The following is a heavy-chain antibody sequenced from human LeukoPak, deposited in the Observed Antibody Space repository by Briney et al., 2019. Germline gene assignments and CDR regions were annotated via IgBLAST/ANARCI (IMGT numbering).Heavy chain of an antibody. D-gene: IGHD3-22*01. CDR3: AKHLYYDSIGDAFDI. CDR2: ISGSGGST. V-gene: IGHV3-23*01. J-gene: IGHJ3*02. Sequence: PGGSLRLSCAASGFTFPSYALHWVRQAPGKGLEWVSAISGSGGSTYYADSVKGRFTISRDNSKNTLYLQMNSLRAEDTAVYYCAKHLYYDSIGDAFDIWGQGTMVTVSS. CDR1: GFTFPSYA.